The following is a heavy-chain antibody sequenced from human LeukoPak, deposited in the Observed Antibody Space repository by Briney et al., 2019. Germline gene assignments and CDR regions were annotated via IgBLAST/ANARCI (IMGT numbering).Heavy chain of an antibody. Sequence: GASLRLSCSASGFTFSSYAMTWVRQAPGKGLEWVSSITGSGLSTYYADSVKGRFTISRDNSKNTLYLQVNSLRVEDTAVYYCAESYRNYDYWGQGTLVTVSS. V-gene: IGHV3-23*01. D-gene: IGHD4-11*01. CDR1: GFTFSSYA. J-gene: IGHJ4*02. CDR2: ITGSGLST. CDR3: AESYRNYDY.